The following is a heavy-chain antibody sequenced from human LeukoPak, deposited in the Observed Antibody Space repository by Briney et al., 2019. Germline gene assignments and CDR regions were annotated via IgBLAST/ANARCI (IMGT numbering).Heavy chain of an antibody. CDR3: ARAAAGSSWLYYYYYMDV. V-gene: IGHV4-59*01. CDR2: IYYSGST. J-gene: IGHJ6*03. D-gene: IGHD6-13*01. Sequence: ASETLSLTCTVSGGSISSYYWSWIRQPPGKGLEWIGYIYYSGSTNYNPSLKSRVTISVDTSKNQFSLKLSSVTAADTAVYYCARAAAGSSWLYYYYYMDVWGKGTTVTVSS. CDR1: GGSISSYY.